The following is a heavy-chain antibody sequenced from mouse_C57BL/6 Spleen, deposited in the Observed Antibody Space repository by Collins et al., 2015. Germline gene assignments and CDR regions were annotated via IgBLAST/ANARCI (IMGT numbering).Heavy chain of an antibody. V-gene: IGHV5-6-3*01. CDR3: ARAYYGNYAMDY. Sequence: EVQLVESGGGLVQPGGSLKLSCAASGFTFSSYGMSWVRQTPDKRLELVATINSNGGSTYYPDSVKGRFTISRDNAKNTLYLQMSSLKSEDTVMYYCARAYYGNYAMDYWGQGTSVTVSS. D-gene: IGHD2-10*01. CDR2: INSNGGST. J-gene: IGHJ4*01. CDR1: GFTFSSYG.